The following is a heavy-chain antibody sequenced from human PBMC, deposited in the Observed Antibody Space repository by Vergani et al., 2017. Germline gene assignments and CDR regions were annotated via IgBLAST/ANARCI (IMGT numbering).Heavy chain of an antibody. V-gene: IGHV3-30*03. D-gene: IGHD5-12*01. CDR1: AFTFSSFG. Sequence: QVQLVESGGGVVQPGRSLRLSCAASAFTFSSFGMHWVRQAPGKGLEWVAAISYDGSYKYYADSVKGRFTISRDNSKNTLYLQMNSLRAEDTAMYYCARDLWSGYDLDAFDIWGQGTMVTVSS. CDR3: ARDLWSGYDLDAFDI. CDR2: ISYDGSYK. J-gene: IGHJ3*02.